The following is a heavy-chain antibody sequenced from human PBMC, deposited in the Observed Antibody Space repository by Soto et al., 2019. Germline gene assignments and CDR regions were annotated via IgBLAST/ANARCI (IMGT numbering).Heavy chain of an antibody. V-gene: IGHV3-30*18. Sequence: GKGLEWVAVISNDGIKKNYGESAKGRFTISRDNSKNTLYLQMNSLRTEDTAVYYRAKSALRVAKRVSAFRLHRSSDL. D-gene: IGHD6-6*01. J-gene: IGHJ2*01. CDR2: ISNDGIKK. CDR3: AKSALRVAKRVSAFRLHRSSDL.